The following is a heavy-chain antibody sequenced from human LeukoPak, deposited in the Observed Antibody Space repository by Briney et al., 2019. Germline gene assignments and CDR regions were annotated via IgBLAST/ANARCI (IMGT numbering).Heavy chain of an antibody. J-gene: IGHJ6*03. Sequence: SETLSLTCTVSGYSISSGYYWGWIRQPPGKGLEWIGSIHHSGSTYYNPSLKSRVTISVDTSKNQFSLKLSSVTAADTAVYYCARDNRYDDYYYYMDVWGKGTTVTVSS. CDR2: IHHSGST. CDR3: ARDNRYDDYYYYMDV. D-gene: IGHD1-14*01. V-gene: IGHV4-38-2*02. CDR1: GYSISSGYY.